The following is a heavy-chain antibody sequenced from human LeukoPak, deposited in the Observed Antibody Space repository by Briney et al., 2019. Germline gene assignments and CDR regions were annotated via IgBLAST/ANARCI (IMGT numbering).Heavy chain of an antibody. CDR1: GGSISSGSYY. Sequence: PSETLSLTCPVSGGSISSGSYYWSWIRQPAGKGLEWIGRIYTSGSTNYNPSLKSRVTISVDTSKNQFSLKLSSVTAADTAVYSCARNPYYYASSGYYLNWFDPWGQGTLVTVSS. D-gene: IGHD3-22*01. V-gene: IGHV4-61*02. J-gene: IGHJ5*02. CDR3: ARNPYYYASSGYYLNWFDP. CDR2: IYTSGST.